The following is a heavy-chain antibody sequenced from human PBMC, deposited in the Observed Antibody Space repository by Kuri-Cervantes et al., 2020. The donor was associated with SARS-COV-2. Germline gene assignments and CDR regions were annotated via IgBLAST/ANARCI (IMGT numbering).Heavy chain of an antibody. CDR1: GGSISSSGHY. CDR2: IYFSGST. CDR3: GRQASDWHIDY. Sequence: GSLRLSCSVSGGSISSSGHYWGWVRQPPGKGLEWIGSIYFSGSTYYTPSLKSRITISVDTSKNQFSLKLTSVTATDTAVYYCGRQASDWHIDYWGQGTLVTVSS. J-gene: IGHJ4*02. D-gene: IGHD3-9*01. V-gene: IGHV4-39*01.